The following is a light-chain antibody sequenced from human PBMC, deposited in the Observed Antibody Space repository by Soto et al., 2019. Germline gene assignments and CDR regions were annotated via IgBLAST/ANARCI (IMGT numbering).Light chain of an antibody. CDR2: GAS. Sequence: EIVMTHSPATLSVSPGERATLSCRASQSVSSNLAWYQQKPGQAPRLLIYGASTRATGIPARFSGSGSGPEFTLTISSLQSEDVAVYYCQQYNNWPQTFGQGTKVEIK. V-gene: IGKV3-15*01. J-gene: IGKJ1*01. CDR3: QQYNNWPQT. CDR1: QSVSSN.